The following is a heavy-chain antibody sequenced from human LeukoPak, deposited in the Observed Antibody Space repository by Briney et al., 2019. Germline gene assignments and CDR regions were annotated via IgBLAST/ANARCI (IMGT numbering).Heavy chain of an antibody. V-gene: IGHV3-66*01. Sequence: GGSLRLSCAASGFTVSSIYMSWVRQAPGKGLEWVAAIYSGGSPYYPDSVKGRITISRDNSKNTVYIQINSLRAEDTAVYYCARASPRVGATLSLDYWGQGTLVTVSS. CDR3: ARASPRVGATLSLDY. CDR1: GFTVSSIY. CDR2: IYSGGSP. J-gene: IGHJ4*02. D-gene: IGHD1-26*01.